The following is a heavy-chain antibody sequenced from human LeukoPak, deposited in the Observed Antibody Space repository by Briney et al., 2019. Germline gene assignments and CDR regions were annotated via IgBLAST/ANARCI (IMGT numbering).Heavy chain of an antibody. Sequence: GRSLRLSCAASGFTFSSYGMHWVRQAPGKGLEWVAVISYDGSNKYYADSVKGRFTISRDNSKNTLYLQMNSLRAEDTAVYYCASRPRITMIVVRDYWGQGTLVTVSS. D-gene: IGHD3-22*01. CDR1: GFTFSSYG. V-gene: IGHV3-30*03. CDR2: ISYDGSNK. CDR3: ASRPRITMIVVRDY. J-gene: IGHJ4*02.